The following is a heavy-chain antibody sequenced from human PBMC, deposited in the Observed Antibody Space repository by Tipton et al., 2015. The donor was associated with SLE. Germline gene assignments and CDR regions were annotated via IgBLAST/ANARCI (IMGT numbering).Heavy chain of an antibody. V-gene: IGHV4-61*02. D-gene: IGHD3-22*01. CDR1: GGSISSGSYY. Sequence: TLSLTCTASGGSISSGSYYWSWIRQPAGKGLEWIGRIYTSGSTNYNPSLKSRVTISVDTSKNQFSLKLSSVTAADTAVYYCARRRPRYYDSSGYSIIDYWGQGTLVTVSS. J-gene: IGHJ4*02. CDR2: IYTSGST. CDR3: ARRRPRYYDSSGYSIIDY.